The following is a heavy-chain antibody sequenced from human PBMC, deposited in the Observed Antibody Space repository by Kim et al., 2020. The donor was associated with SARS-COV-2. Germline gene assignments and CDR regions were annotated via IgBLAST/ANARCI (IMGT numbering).Heavy chain of an antibody. V-gene: IGHV1-24*01. D-gene: IGHD5-12*01. CDR2: FDPEDGET. J-gene: IGHJ5*02. CDR1: GYTLTELS. Sequence: ASVKVSCKVSGYTLTELSMHWVRQAPGKGLEWMGGFDPEDGETIYAQKFQGRVTMTEDTSTDTAYMELSSLRSEDTAVYYCVRLPRAYNWFDPWGQGTLVTVSS. CDR3: VRLPRAYNWFDP.